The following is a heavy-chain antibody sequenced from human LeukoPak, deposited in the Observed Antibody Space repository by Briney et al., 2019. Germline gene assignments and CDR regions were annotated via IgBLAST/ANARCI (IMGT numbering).Heavy chain of an antibody. CDR2: INMDVSST. J-gene: IGHJ4*02. V-gene: IGHV3-74*01. CDR3: AREGLGFDY. CDR1: GFTFSNYW. Sequence: GSLILSCAASGFTFSNYWMHWVRQAPGKGLVWVSRINMDVSSTNYADSVKGRFTISRDNAKSTLYLQLNSLRAEDTAVYYCAREGLGFDYWGQGTLVTVSS. D-gene: IGHD3-16*01.